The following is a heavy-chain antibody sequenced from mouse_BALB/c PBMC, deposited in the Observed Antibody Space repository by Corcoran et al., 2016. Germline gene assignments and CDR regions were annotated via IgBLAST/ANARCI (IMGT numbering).Heavy chain of an antibody. CDR1: GYTFTNYG. J-gene: IGHJ1*01. V-gene: IGHV9-3*02. D-gene: IGHD2-14*01. CDR3: ARKVRRNWYFYV. CDR2: INTNTGEP. Sequence: QIQLVQSGPELKKPGETVKISCKASGYTFTNYGMNWVKQAPGKGLKWMGWINTNTGEPTYAEEFKGRFDFSLETSASTAYLQINNLKNEDTATYFCARKVRRNWYFYVWGAGTTVTVSS.